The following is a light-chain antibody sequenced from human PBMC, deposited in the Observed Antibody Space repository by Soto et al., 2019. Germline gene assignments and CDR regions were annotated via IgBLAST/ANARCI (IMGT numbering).Light chain of an antibody. CDR2: GAS. V-gene: IGKV3-15*01. J-gene: IGKJ2*01. Sequence: EIVMTQSPATLSVSPGERATVSCRASQTVSSNLAWYQQKPGQAPRLLIHGASTRATGVPARFSGSGSGTEFTLPISSLQSEDFAVYYCQQYHKWPPQYTFGQGTKLQIK. CDR1: QTVSSN. CDR3: QQYHKWPPQYT.